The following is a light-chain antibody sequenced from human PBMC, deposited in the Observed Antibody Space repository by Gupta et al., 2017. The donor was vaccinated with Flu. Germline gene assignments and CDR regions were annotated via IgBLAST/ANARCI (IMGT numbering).Light chain of an antibody. V-gene: IGLV2-23*02. J-gene: IGLJ2*01. CDR2: EVS. CDR3: CSYVGSGLVG. Sequence: TDSDVGGYNLVSWYQQHPGKAPKFMIYEVSKRPSGVSNRFSGSKSGNTASLTISGLQAEDEADYYCCSYVGSGLVGFGGGTKVTVL. CDR1: DSDVGGYNL.